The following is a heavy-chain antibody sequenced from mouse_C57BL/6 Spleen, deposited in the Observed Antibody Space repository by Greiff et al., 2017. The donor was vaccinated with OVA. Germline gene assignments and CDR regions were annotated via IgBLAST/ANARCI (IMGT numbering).Heavy chain of an antibody. D-gene: IGHD2-3*01. CDR3: ASPADGYYVGAMDY. CDR1: GFSLTSYG. Sequence: VQLQQSGPGLVQPSQSLSITCTVSGFSLTSYGVHWVRQSPGKGLEWLGVIWSGGSTDYNAAFISRLSISKDNSKSQVFFKMNSLQADDTAIYYCASPADGYYVGAMDYWGQGTSVTVSS. V-gene: IGHV2-2*01. J-gene: IGHJ4*01. CDR2: IWSGGST.